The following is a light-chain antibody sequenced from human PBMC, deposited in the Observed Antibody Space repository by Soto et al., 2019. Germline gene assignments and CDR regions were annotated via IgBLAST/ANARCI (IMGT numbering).Light chain of an antibody. CDR2: GSS. V-gene: IGKV3-20*01. Sequence: EIVLTQSPGTLSLSPGERATLSCRASQSVDSDYLAWYQQKPGQAPRLLIYGSSSRATGIPDRFSGSGSGTDFTLTISGLEPEDFAVYYCHQYGNSFYTFGQGTNLEIK. CDR3: HQYGNSFYT. CDR1: QSVDSDY. J-gene: IGKJ2*01.